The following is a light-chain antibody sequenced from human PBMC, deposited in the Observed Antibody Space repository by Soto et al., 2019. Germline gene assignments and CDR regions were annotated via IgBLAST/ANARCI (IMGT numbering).Light chain of an antibody. CDR3: SSYTSNSPLVV. CDR1: SSDVGGYNY. J-gene: IGLJ2*01. CDR2: DVS. V-gene: IGLV2-14*01. Sequence: QSALTQPASVSGSPGQSITISCTGTSSDVGGYNYVSWYQQHPGKAPKLMIYDVSNRPSAVSNRFSGSKSGNRASLTISGLPAEDEGDYYCSSYTSNSPLVVFGGGTKLAVL.